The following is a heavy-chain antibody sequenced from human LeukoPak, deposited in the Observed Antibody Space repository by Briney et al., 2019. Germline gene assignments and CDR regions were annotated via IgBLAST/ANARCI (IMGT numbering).Heavy chain of an antibody. CDR3: ARDQSWRYCSGGSCSWRFDY. CDR2: MSAYNGNT. J-gene: IGHJ4*02. CDR1: GYTFTSYG. V-gene: IGHV1-18*04. Sequence: ASVKVSCKASGYTFTSYGISWVRQAPGQGLEWMGWMSAYNGNTNYAQKLQGRVTMTTDTSTSTAYMELRSLRSDDTAVYYCARDQSWRYCSGGSCSWRFDYWGQGTLVTVSS. D-gene: IGHD2-15*01.